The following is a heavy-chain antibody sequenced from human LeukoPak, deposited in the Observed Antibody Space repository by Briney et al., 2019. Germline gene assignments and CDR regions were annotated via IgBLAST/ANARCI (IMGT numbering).Heavy chain of an antibody. D-gene: IGHD3-3*01. J-gene: IGHJ6*03. CDR1: GFTFSSYA. Sequence: GGSLRLSCAASGFTFSSYAMSWVRQAPGKGLEWVSAISGSGGSTYYADSVKGRFTISRDNSKNTLYLQMNSLRAEDTAVYYCARTIFGVVIFPYYMDVWGKGTTVTVS. V-gene: IGHV3-23*01. CDR2: ISGSGGST. CDR3: ARTIFGVVIFPYYMDV.